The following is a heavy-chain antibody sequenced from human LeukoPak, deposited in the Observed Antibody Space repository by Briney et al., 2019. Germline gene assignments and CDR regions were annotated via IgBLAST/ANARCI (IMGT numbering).Heavy chain of an antibody. CDR3: AREEGDFWSGYYTYYYGMDV. CDR2: ISGSGGST. J-gene: IGHJ6*02. D-gene: IGHD3-3*01. Sequence: GGSLRLSCAASGFTFSSYAMSWVRQAPGKGLEWVSAISGSGGSTYYADSVKGRFTISRDNSKNTLYLQMNSLRAEDTAVYYCAREEGDFWSGYYTYYYGMDVWGQGTTVTVSS. CDR1: GFTFSSYA. V-gene: IGHV3-23*01.